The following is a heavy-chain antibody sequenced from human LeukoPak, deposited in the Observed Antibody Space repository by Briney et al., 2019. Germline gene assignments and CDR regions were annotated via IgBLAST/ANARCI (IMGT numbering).Heavy chain of an antibody. CDR1: GFTFSSYE. CDR2: ISRGGSPI. CDR3: TRVSWRGEIF. Sequence: GGSLRLSCAASGFTFSSYEMNWVRQAPGKGLEWVSSISRGGSPIFYADSVRGRFTTSRDNAKKSLFLQMTSLRTEDTAVYYCTRVSWRGEIFWGQGTLVSVSS. J-gene: IGHJ4*02. V-gene: IGHV3-48*03. D-gene: IGHD3-3*01.